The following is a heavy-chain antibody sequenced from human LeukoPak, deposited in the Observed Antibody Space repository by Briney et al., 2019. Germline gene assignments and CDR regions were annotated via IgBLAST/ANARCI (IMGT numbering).Heavy chain of an antibody. V-gene: IGHV4-59*02. CDR3: ARGGQQLVP. J-gene: IGHJ5*02. D-gene: IGHD6-13*01. CDR1: GGSDSSYY. Sequence: SETLSLTCTVSGGSDSSYYWSWIRQPPGKGLEWIGCVYYSGSTNYNPSLKSRVTISVDTSKNQFSLKLSSLTAADTAVYYCARGGQQLVPWGQGTLVTVSS. CDR2: VYYSGST.